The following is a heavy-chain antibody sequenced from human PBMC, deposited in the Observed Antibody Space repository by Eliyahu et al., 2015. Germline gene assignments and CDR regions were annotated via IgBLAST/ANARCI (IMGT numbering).Heavy chain of an antibody. CDR3: ARLDGSGSYIFDS. Sequence: EVQLVQSGAEVKKPGESLRISCEGSGYSXTSHWIAWVRQMPGKGLEWMGIIFPRDSDARYSPSFQGQVSLSAAKSLRTVYLQWNTLKASDTAIYYCARLDGSGSYIFDSWGQGTLVTVSS. D-gene: IGHD3-10*01. V-gene: IGHV5-51*01. CDR2: IFPRDSDA. CDR1: GYSXTSHW. J-gene: IGHJ4*02.